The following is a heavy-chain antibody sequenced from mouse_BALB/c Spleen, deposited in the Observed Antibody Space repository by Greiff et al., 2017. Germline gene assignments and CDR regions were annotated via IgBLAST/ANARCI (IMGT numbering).Heavy chain of an antibody. D-gene: IGHD2-10*02. CDR3: ARDGYGNYDD. CDR2: ISDGGSYT. CDR1: GFTFSDYY. V-gene: IGHV5-4*02. Sequence: EVQLVESGGGLVKPGGSLKLSCAASGFTFSDYYMYWVRQTPEKRLEWVATISDGGSYTYYPDSVKGRFTISRDNAKNNLYLQMSSLKSEDTAMYYCARDGYGNYDDWGQGTTLTVSS. J-gene: IGHJ2*01.